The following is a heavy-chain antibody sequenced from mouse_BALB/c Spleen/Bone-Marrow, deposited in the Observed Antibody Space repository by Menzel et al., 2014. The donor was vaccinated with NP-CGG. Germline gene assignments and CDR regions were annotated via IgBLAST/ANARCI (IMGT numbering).Heavy chain of an antibody. J-gene: IGHJ2*01. Sequence: QVQLQQSGAELVRPGTSVQLSYKASGYSFTNYWTNWVKQRPGQGLEWIGMIHPSDSESRLNQKFKDEATLTVDKSSTTAYMQLSSPTSEDSAVYYCARGLGVIWGYWGQGTTLTVSP. CDR3: ARGLGVIWGY. CDR2: IHPSDSES. V-gene: IGHV1-61*01. CDR1: GYSFTNYW. D-gene: IGHD4-1*01.